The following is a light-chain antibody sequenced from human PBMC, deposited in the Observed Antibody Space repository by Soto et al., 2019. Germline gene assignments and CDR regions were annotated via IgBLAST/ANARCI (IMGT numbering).Light chain of an antibody. CDR2: KTS. J-gene: IGKJ1*01. CDR3: QQYKTYFRT. Sequence: DIQMTQSPSTLSASVGDRVTITCRASQTISPWLAWYQQKPGKAPRVLIYKTSNLVNGVPPRFSGSGSETEFSLTISILQPDDFATYYCQQYKTYFRTFGQGTKVEI. CDR1: QTISPW. V-gene: IGKV1-5*03.